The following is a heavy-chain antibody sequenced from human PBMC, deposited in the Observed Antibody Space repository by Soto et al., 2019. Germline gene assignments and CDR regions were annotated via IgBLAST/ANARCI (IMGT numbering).Heavy chain of an antibody. Sequence: SETLSLTCAVYGGSFSGYYWSWIRQPPGKGLEWIGEINHSGSTNSNPSLKSRVTISVDTSKNQFSLKLSSVTAADKAVYYCARGGKRWLQLRSGYFDYWGQGTLVTVSS. CDR3: ARGGKRWLQLRSGYFDY. CDR1: GGSFSGYY. J-gene: IGHJ4*02. CDR2: INHSGST. D-gene: IGHD5-12*01. V-gene: IGHV4-34*01.